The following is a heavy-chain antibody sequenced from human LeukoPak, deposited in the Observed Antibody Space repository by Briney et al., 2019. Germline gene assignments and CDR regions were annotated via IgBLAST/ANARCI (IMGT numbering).Heavy chain of an antibody. CDR2: ISSSSYI. J-gene: IGHJ4*02. D-gene: IGHD3-3*01. CDR1: GFTFSSYG. V-gene: IGHV3-21*01. Sequence: GGSLRLSCAASGFTFSSYGMHWVRQAPGKGLEWVSSISSSSYIYYADSVKGRFTISRDNAKNSLYLQMNSLRAEDTAVYYCARAAGTPYYDFWSGYYLGYYFDYWGQGTLVTVSS. CDR3: ARAAGTPYYDFWSGYYLGYYFDY.